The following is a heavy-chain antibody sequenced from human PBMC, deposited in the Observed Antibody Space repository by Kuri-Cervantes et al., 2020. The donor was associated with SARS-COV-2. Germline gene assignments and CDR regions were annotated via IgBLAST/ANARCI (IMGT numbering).Heavy chain of an antibody. Sequence: GGSLRLSCEASGFTFSTYGMNWVRQAPGRGLEWVGLISGDGGYKFYGDSVKGRFTISRDNSKNTLFLQMNFLRPEDMAMYYCAARNFDYWGQGTLVTVSS. CDR2: ISGDGGYK. V-gene: IGHV3-30*03. CDR3: AARNFDY. D-gene: IGHD6-6*01. CDR1: GFTFSTYG. J-gene: IGHJ4*02.